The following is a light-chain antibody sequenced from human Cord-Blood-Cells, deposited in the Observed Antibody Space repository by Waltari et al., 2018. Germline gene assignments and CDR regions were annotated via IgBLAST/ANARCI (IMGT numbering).Light chain of an antibody. CDR1: QSVLYSSNNKNY. V-gene: IGKV4-1*01. J-gene: IGKJ4*01. CDR2: AAS. CDR3: QQYYSTPLT. Sequence: DIVMTQSPDSLAVSLGERATINCKSSQSVLYSSNNKNYLAWYQQKPGQPPKLLIYAASTLQSGVPDRFSGSGSGTDFTLTISSLQAEDVAVYYCQQYYSTPLTFGGGTKVEIK.